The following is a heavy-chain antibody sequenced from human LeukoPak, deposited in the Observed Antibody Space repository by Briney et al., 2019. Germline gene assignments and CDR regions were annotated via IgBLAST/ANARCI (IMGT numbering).Heavy chain of an antibody. Sequence: SETLSLTCTVSGGSISSYYWSWIRQPPGKGLEWIGYIYYSGSTNYNPSLKSRVTISVDTSKNQFSLKLSSVTAADTAVYYCARVQGKYYYDSSGYPSDAFDIWGQGTMVTVSS. CDR1: GGSISSYY. CDR3: ARVQGKYYYDSSGYPSDAFDI. CDR2: IYYSGST. J-gene: IGHJ3*02. V-gene: IGHV4-59*01. D-gene: IGHD3-22*01.